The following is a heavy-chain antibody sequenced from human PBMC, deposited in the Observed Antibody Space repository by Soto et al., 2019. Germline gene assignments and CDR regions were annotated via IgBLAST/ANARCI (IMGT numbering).Heavy chain of an antibody. J-gene: IGHJ3*02. D-gene: IGHD2-21*01. Sequence: GGSLRLSCAASGLTFSNAWMIWVRQSPGKGLEWVGRVKSKADGGTTDYAAPVKGRFTISRDDSRNILYLQMNSLTTEDTAVYYCTTDGQFVPPASIWGQGTMVTGSS. V-gene: IGHV3-15*01. CDR2: VKSKADGGTT. CDR3: TTDGQFVPPASI. CDR1: GLTFSNAW.